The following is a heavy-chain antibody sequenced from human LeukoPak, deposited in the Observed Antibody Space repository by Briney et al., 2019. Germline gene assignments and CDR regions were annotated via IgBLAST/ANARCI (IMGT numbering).Heavy chain of an antibody. CDR3: AKDSYSSSWYYFDY. CDR1: GFTFDDYA. CDR2: ISWNSGSI. D-gene: IGHD6-13*01. V-gene: IGHV3-9*01. J-gene: IGHJ4*02. Sequence: PGRSLRLSCAASGFTFDDYAMHWVRQAPGKGLEWVSGISWNSGSIGYADSVKGRFTISRDNAKNSLYLQMNSLRAEDTALYYCAKDSYSSSWYYFDYWGQGTLVTVPS.